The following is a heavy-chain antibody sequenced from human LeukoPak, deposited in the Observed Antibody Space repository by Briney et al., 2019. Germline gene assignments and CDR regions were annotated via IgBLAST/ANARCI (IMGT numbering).Heavy chain of an antibody. Sequence: PGGSLRLSCAVSGFTFSYYEMNWVRQAPGKGLEWVSYISSSGSTIYYADSVKGRFTISRDNAKNSLYLQMNSLRAEDTAVYYCARESQSAYYFDSSGYEDAFDIWGRGTMVTVSS. V-gene: IGHV3-48*03. CDR1: GFTFSYYE. D-gene: IGHD3-22*01. CDR2: ISSSGSTI. CDR3: ARESQSAYYFDSSGYEDAFDI. J-gene: IGHJ3*02.